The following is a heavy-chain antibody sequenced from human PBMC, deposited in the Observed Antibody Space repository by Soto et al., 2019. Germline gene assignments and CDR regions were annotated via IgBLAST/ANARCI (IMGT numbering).Heavy chain of an antibody. J-gene: IGHJ3*02. V-gene: IGHV1-69*13. CDR3: ARGYCTNGVCYKGGAFDI. D-gene: IGHD2-8*01. CDR2: IIPIFGTA. CDR1: GGTFSSYA. Sequence: ASVKVSCKASGGTFSSYAISWVRQAPGQGLEWMGGIIPIFGTANYAQKFQGRVTITADESTSTAYMELSSLRSEDTAVYYCARGYCTNGVCYKGGAFDIWGQGTMVTV.